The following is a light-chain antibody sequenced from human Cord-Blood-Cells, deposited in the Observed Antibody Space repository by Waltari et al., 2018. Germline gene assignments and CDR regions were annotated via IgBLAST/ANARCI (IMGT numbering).Light chain of an antibody. V-gene: IGLV8-61*01. Sequence: QTVVTQEPSFSVSPGGTVTLTCGLSSGSVSTSYYPSWYQQTPGQAPRTLSSSTNPRSSGVPDRFSGSILGNKAALTITGAQADDESDYYCVLYMGSGIWVFGGGTKLTVL. CDR1: SGSVSTSYY. CDR3: VLYMGSGIWV. J-gene: IGLJ3*02. CDR2: STN.